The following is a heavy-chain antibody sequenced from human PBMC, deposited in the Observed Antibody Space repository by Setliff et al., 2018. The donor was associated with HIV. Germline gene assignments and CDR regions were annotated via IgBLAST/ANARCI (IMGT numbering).Heavy chain of an antibody. Sequence: ASVKVSCKVSGYTLTEFSIHWVRQAPGKGLEWMGGFDPEDGERIYAQKFQGRVTMTEETSTDTAYMELSSLKSEDTAVYYCVVAAAGTSSYYWGQGTLVTVS. CDR2: FDPEDGER. D-gene: IGHD6-13*01. CDR1: GYTLTEFS. CDR3: VVAAAGTSSYY. V-gene: IGHV1-24*01. J-gene: IGHJ4*02.